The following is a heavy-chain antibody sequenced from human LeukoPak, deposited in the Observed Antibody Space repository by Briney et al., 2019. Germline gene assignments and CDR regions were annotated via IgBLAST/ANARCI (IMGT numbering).Heavy chain of an antibody. D-gene: IGHD3-3*01. CDR3: AKDVRNYDFWSGPDY. J-gene: IGHJ4*02. CDR2: ISGSSSYI. Sequence: PGGSLRLSCAASGFTFTTYSMNWVRQAPGKGLEWVSSISGSSSYIYYADSVKGRFTISRDNAKNSLYLQMNSLRAEDTAVYYCAKDVRNYDFWSGPDYWGQGTLVTVSS. CDR1: GFTFTTYS. V-gene: IGHV3-21*01.